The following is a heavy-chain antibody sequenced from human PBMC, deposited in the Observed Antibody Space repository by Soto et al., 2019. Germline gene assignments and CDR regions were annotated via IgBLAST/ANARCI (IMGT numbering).Heavy chain of an antibody. Sequence: SETLSLTCTVSGDSFSSDDYYWSWIHQPPGKGLEWIGYISYRVDTYYSPSLKSRVTMSIDTSKNQFSLNVSSVTAADTAVYYCARVAGVAYCGGDCYHFDYWGQGTLVTVSS. CDR1: GDSFSSDDYY. J-gene: IGHJ4*02. V-gene: IGHV4-30-4*01. CDR3: ARVAGVAYCGGDCYHFDY. D-gene: IGHD2-21*02. CDR2: ISYRVDT.